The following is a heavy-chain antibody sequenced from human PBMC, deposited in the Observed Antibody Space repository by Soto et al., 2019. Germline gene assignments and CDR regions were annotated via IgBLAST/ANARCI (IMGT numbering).Heavy chain of an antibody. V-gene: IGHV3-7*01. CDR2: IKQEGSEK. CDR1: GFSLSSYW. Sequence: EVQLVESGGGLVLPGGSLRLSCAASGFSLSSYWMSWVRQAPGKGLEWVANIKQEGSEKYYVDSVKGRFTISRDNAKNALYLQMNSLRAEATAVYYCSSWGFIVATNWYFDLWGRGTLVTVSS. D-gene: IGHD5-12*01. J-gene: IGHJ2*01. CDR3: SSWGFIVATNWYFDL.